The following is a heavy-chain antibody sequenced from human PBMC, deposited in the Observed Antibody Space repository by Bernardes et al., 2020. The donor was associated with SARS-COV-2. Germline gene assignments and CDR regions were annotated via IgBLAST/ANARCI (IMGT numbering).Heavy chain of an antibody. CDR1: DFTFSSYS. D-gene: IGHD6-19*01. CDR3: VKADYKFFWPSSGWGGHFFDN. CDR2: ISSDGDNK. J-gene: IGHJ4*02. Sequence: GGSLRLSCSASDFTFSSYSMHWVRQAPGKGLEYVSGISSDGDNKQYADSVEDRFTISRDNSKDTLYLQLTSLRLEDTAVYYCVKADYKFFWPSSGWGGHFFDNWGQGSLLTVSS. V-gene: IGHV3-64D*06.